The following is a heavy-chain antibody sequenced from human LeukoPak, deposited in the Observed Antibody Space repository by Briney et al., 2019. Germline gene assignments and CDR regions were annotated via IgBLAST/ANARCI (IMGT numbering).Heavy chain of an antibody. CDR1: GFTFSSYA. J-gene: IGHJ4*02. Sequence: GGSLRLSRAASGFTFSSYAMNWVRQAPGKGLEWVSGISGSGGSTYYADSVKGRFTISRDNSKNTLYLQMNSLRAEDTAVYYCANLPSIVSFFDYWGQGTLVTVSS. D-gene: IGHD1-26*01. CDR2: ISGSGGST. CDR3: ANLPSIVSFFDY. V-gene: IGHV3-23*01.